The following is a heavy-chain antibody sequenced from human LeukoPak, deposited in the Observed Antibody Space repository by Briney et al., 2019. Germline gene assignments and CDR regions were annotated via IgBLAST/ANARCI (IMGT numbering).Heavy chain of an antibody. J-gene: IGHJ5*02. V-gene: IGHV4-61*02. CDR3: AREAYYYDSSGYLNWFDP. D-gene: IGHD3-22*01. CDR2: MYTSGST. Sequence: PSVTQSLTCTLSGGSISSGSYYWRWIRQPAGKGLEWIGRMYTSGSTNYNPSLKSRVTISVDTSKNQFSLKLSSVTAADTAVYYCAREAYYYDSSGYLNWFDPWGQGTLVTVSS. CDR1: GGSISSGSYY.